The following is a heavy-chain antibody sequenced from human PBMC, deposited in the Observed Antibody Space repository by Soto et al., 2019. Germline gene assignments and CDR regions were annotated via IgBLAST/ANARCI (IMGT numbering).Heavy chain of an antibody. CDR3: ARGLVIRPYYYHGMDV. Sequence: QVQLQESGPGLVKPSQTLSLTCTVSGGSIRSGDYFWIWIRQSPVKVLEWIGYISSIVSTYYNPSLKSRVSVSRDTSKNQFSLTLSSVTTTDTAVYYCARGLVIRPYYYHGMDVLGQGPTVTVSS. CDR1: GGSIRSGDYF. CDR2: ISSIVST. V-gene: IGHV4-30-4*01. D-gene: IGHD3-9*01. J-gene: IGHJ6*02.